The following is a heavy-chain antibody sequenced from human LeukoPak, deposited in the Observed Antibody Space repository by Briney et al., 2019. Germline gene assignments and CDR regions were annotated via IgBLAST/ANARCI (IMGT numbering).Heavy chain of an antibody. CDR2: IYYSGST. J-gene: IGHJ4*02. CDR1: GGSISSYY. D-gene: IGHD3-22*01. CDR3: ARNYYDSSGYFRGFDY. Sequence: SETLSLTCTVSGGSISSYYWSWIRQPPGKGLEWIGYIYYSGSTNYNPSLKSRVTISVDTSKNQFSLKLSSVAAADTAVYYCARNYYDSSGYFRGFDYWGQGTLVTVSS. V-gene: IGHV4-59*01.